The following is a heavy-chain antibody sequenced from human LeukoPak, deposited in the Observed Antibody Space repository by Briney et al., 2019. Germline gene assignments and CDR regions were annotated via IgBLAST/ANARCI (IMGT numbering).Heavy chain of an antibody. J-gene: IGHJ4*02. CDR2: ISYDGSTK. D-gene: IGHD6-13*01. Sequence: GGSLRLSCATSGFTFNSFSMHWVRQAPGKGLEWVAIISYDGSTKSYADSVKGRFTVSGDNSKNTVYLQMNSLKTEDTAVYYCARDWWGYSSSWGLFDYWGQGTLVTVSS. V-gene: IGHV3-30-3*01. CDR1: GFTFNSFS. CDR3: ARDWWGYSSSWGLFDY.